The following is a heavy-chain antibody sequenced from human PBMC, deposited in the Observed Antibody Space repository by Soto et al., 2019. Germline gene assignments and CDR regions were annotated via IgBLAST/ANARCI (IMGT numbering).Heavy chain of an antibody. CDR1: GFTFSSYS. J-gene: IGHJ6*02. V-gene: IGHV3-21*01. CDR2: ISSSSSYI. CDR3: ARADSGGNSNYYYGMDV. D-gene: IGHD2-21*02. Sequence: EVQLVESGGGLVKPGGSLRLSCAASGFTFSSYSMNWVRQAPGKGLEWVSSISSSSSYIYYADSVKGRFTISRDNAKNSLYLQMNSLRAEDTAVYYCARADSGGNSNYYYGMDVWGQGTTVTVSS.